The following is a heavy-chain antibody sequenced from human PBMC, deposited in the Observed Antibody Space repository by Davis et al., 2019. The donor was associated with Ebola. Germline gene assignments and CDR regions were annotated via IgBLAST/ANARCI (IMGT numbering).Heavy chain of an antibody. Sequence: ASVKVSCKASGYTFTSYGISWVRQAPGQGLEWMGWISAYNGNTNYAQKLQGRVTMTTDTSTSTAYMELSSLRSEDTAVYYCATRELRFLEWFGYFDLWGRGTLVTVSS. D-gene: IGHD3-3*01. CDR3: ATRELRFLEWFGYFDL. V-gene: IGHV1-18*01. CDR2: ISAYNGNT. J-gene: IGHJ2*01. CDR1: GYTFTSYG.